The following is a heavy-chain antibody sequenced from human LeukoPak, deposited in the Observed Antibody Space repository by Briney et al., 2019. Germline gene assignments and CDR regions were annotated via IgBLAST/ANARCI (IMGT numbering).Heavy chain of an antibody. CDR1: GFTFSSYG. J-gene: IGHJ4*02. D-gene: IGHD6-19*01. CDR2: ISGTDDST. Sequence: GGSLRLSCAASGFTFSSYGMSWVRQAPGKGLEWVSIISGTDDSTYYADSVKGRFTLSRDNSKNTLYLQMSSLRAEDTAVYYCAKGPYSSGWSYFDYWGQGTLVTVSS. V-gene: IGHV3-23*01. CDR3: AKGPYSSGWSYFDY.